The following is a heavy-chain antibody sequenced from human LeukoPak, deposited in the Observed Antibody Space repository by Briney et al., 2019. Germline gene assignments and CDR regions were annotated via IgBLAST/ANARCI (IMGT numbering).Heavy chain of an antibody. CDR2: IKQDGSEK. D-gene: IGHD3-16*01. CDR1: GFTFSTYR. V-gene: IGHV3-7*01. J-gene: IGHJ6*03. CDR3: ATAPTPGGNYYYYYYMDV. Sequence: GGSLRLSCAASGFTFSTYRMSWVRQAPGKGLEWVANIKQDGSEKHYVDSVKGRFTISRDNAKNSLYLQMSSLRAEDTAVYYCATAPTPGGNYYYYYYMDVWGKGTSVTISS.